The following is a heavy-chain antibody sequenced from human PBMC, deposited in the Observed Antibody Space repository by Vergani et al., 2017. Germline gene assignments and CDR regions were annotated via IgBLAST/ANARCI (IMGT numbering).Heavy chain of an antibody. CDR1: GVSVTDYN. D-gene: IGHD6-13*01. CDR3: AGDTHSWQRADR. CDR2: LSTTGGA. Sequence: QAQLQESGPGLVKPSETLSLTCHVFGVSVTDYNCNWIRQASGKGLGWIGSLSTTGGATHASHNPSLKSRVSISVDTSKSQFSLRLASVTAADSAIYYCAGDTHSWQRADRWGQGLLVSVSS. J-gene: IGHJ5*02. V-gene: IGHV4-4*09.